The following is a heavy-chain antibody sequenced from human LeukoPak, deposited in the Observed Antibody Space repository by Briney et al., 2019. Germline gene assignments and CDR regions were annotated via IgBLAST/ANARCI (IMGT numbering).Heavy chain of an antibody. D-gene: IGHD1-1*01. Sequence: GWVSALGTAGDTYYPGSVKGRFTISRENAKNSLYLQMNSLRAGDTAVYYCARAQLVSLDYWGQGTLVTVSS. J-gene: IGHJ4*02. CDR2: LGTAGDT. V-gene: IGHV3-13*01. CDR3: ARAQLVSLDY.